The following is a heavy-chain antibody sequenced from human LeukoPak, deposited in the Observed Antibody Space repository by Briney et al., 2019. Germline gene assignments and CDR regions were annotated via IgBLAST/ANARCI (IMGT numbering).Heavy chain of an antibody. CDR3: AKDRVGLTGIFDY. CDR1: GVTFSSYA. V-gene: IGHV3-23*01. J-gene: IGHJ4*02. CDR2: ISGSGGST. Sequence: GGSLRLSCAASGVTFSSYAMSWVRQAPGKGLERVSAISGSGGSTYYADSVKGRFTISRDNSKNTLYLQMNSLRAEDTAVYYCAKDRVGLTGIFDYWGQGTLVTVSS. D-gene: IGHD7-27*01.